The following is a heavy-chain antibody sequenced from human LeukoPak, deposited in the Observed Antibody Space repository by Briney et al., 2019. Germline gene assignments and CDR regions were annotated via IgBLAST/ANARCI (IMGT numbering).Heavy chain of an antibody. D-gene: IGHD3-3*01. CDR2: INAANGNT. Sequence: ASVKVSCKASGGTFSSYAISWVRQAPGQGLEWMGWINAANGNTKYSQKFQGRVTITRDTSASTVYMELSSLRSEDTAVYYCARDAGSSHDFWSSFDYWGQGTLVTVSS. CDR3: ARDAGSSHDFWSSFDY. V-gene: IGHV1-3*01. J-gene: IGHJ4*02. CDR1: GGTFSSYA.